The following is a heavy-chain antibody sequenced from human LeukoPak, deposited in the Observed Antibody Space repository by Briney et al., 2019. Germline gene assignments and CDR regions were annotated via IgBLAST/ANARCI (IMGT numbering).Heavy chain of an antibody. CDR3: ARRGVEMEEGDY. Sequence: SETLSLTCTVSGGSISSSSYYWGWIRQPPGKGLEWIGSIYYSGSTYYNPSLKSRVTISVDTSKNQFSLKLSSVTAADTAVYYCARRGVEMEEGDYWGQGTLVTVSS. CDR1: GGSISSSSYY. J-gene: IGHJ4*02. CDR2: IYYSGST. D-gene: IGHD5-24*01. V-gene: IGHV4-39*01.